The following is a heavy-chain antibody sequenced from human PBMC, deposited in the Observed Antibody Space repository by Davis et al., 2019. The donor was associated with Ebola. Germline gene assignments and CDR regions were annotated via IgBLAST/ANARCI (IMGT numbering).Heavy chain of an antibody. J-gene: IGHJ6*02. V-gene: IGHV3-53*04. CDR3: AREWVTIFGEDYYGMDV. Sequence: PGGSLRLSCAASGFTVSSNYMSWVRQAPGKGLEWVSVIYSGGSTYYADSVKGRFTISRHNSKNTLYLQMNSLRAEDTAVYYCAREWVTIFGEDYYGMDVWGQGTTVTVSS. CDR2: IYSGGST. CDR1: GFTVSSNY. D-gene: IGHD3-3*01.